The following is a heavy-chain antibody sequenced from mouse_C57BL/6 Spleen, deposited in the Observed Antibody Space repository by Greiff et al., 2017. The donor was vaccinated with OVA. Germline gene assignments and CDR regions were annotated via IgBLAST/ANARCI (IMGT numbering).Heavy chain of an antibody. V-gene: IGHV1-61*01. D-gene: IGHD3-3*01. CDR2: IYPSDSET. CDR3: ASGAGNWRGYFEV. J-gene: IGHJ1*03. CDR1: GYTFTSYW. Sequence: QVQLQQPGAELVRPGSSVTLSCKASGYTFTSYWMDWVKQRPGQGLEWIGNIYPSDSETHYTQKFKDKATLTVDKSSSTAYMQLSSLTSEDSAGYDCASGAGNWRGYFEVWGTGTTVTVSS.